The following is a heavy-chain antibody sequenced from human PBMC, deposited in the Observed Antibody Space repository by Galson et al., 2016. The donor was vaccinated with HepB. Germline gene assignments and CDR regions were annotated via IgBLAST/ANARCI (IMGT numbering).Heavy chain of an antibody. CDR1: GGSFSGYY. CDR3: ARGIRRGLTIFGVVTLFDP. CDR2: ITHKGTT. V-gene: IGHV4-34*01. J-gene: IGHJ5*02. Sequence: ETLSLTCAVYGGSFSGYYWSWIRQPPGKGLEWIGEITHKGTTNYNPSLNSRVTMSVDTSKSQFSLKMNSVTAADTAVYFCARGIRRGLTIFGVVTLFDPWGQGTLVTVSS. D-gene: IGHD3-3*01.